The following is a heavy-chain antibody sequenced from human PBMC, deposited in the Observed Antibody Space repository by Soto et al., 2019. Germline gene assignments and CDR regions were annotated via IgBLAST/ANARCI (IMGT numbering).Heavy chain of an antibody. Sequence: EVQLVESGGGLVQPGGSLRLSCAASGFTFSDHYMDWVRQAPGKGLEWVGRTRNKANSYTTEYAASVKGRFTISRDDSKNSLYLQMNSLKTEDTAVYYCARMGGSGSYYPYYFDYWGQGTLVTVSS. V-gene: IGHV3-72*01. D-gene: IGHD3-10*01. CDR1: GFTFSDHY. J-gene: IGHJ4*02. CDR3: ARMGGSGSYYPYYFDY. CDR2: TRNKANSYTT.